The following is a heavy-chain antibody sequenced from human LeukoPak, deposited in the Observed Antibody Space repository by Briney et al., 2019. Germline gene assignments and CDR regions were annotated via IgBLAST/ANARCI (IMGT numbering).Heavy chain of an antibody. J-gene: IGHJ4*02. CDR1: GGSISGYY. Sequence: ETLSLTCTVSGGSISGYYWGWVRQAPGKGLEWVSAISGSGGSTYYADSVKGRFTISRDNSKNTLYLQMNSLRAEDTAVYYCAKALDLFGEFSRWGQGTLVTVSS. D-gene: IGHD3-10*01. CDR3: AKALDLFGEFSR. V-gene: IGHV3-23*01. CDR2: ISGSGGST.